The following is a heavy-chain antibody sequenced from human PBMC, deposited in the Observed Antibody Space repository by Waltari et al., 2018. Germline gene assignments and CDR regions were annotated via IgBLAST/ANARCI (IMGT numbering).Heavy chain of an antibody. CDR1: GGSISSGGYY. V-gene: IGHV4-31*03. CDR3: ARDREVPAAPEPVTAYYYYYMDV. Sequence: QVQLQESGPGLVKPSQTLSLTCTVSGGSISSGGYYWSWIRQHPGKGLEWIGYIYYSGSTYYNPSLKSRVTISVDTSKNQFSLKLSSVTAADTAVYYCARDREVPAAPEPVTAYYYYYMDVWGKGTTVTVSS. D-gene: IGHD2-2*01. J-gene: IGHJ6*03. CDR2: IYYSGST.